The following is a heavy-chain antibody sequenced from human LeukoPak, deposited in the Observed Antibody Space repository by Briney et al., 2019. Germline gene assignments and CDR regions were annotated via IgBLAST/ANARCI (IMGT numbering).Heavy chain of an antibody. V-gene: IGHV1-8*02. Sequence: ASVKVSCKHTFTGHNIHWLRQAPGQGPEWMGWMNPNSGNTGYAQKFQGRVTMTRNTSISTAYMELSSLRSEDTAVYYCTTGTTSSNNFDYWGQGTLVTVSS. CDR3: TTGTTSSNNFDY. CDR2: MNPNSGNT. J-gene: IGHJ4*02. CDR1: TFTGHN. D-gene: IGHD1-7*01.